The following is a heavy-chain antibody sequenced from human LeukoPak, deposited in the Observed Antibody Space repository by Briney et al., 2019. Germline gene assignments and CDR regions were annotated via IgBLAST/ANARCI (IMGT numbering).Heavy chain of an antibody. CDR1: GGSFSDYS. CDR2: INHSGGT. J-gene: IGHJ6*03. CDR3: ARGSGYCSSTSCYYYYYMDV. Sequence: KPSETLSLTCAVYGGSFSDYSWTWIRQPPGKGLEWIGEINHSGGTNHNPSLMSRVIMSVDTSKNQFSLKLSSVTAADTAVYYCARGSGYCSSTSCYYYYYMDVWGKGTTVTVSS. V-gene: IGHV4-34*01. D-gene: IGHD2-2*01.